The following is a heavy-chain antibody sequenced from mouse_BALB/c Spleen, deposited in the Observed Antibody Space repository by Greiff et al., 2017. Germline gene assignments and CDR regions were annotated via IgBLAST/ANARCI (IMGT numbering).Heavy chain of an antibody. J-gene: IGHJ4*01. V-gene: IGHV3-8*02. Sequence: VQLQQSGPSLVKPSQTLSLTCSVTGDSITSGYWNWIRKFPGNKLEYMGYISYSGSTYYNPSLKSRISITRDTSKNQYYLQLNSVTTEDTATYYCARGGALLFYAMDYWGQGTSVTVAS. CDR1: GDSITSGY. CDR3: ARGGALLFYAMDY. D-gene: IGHD2-10*01. CDR2: ISYSGST.